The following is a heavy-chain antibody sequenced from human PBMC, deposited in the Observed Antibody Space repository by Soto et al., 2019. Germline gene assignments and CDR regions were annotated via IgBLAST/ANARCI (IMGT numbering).Heavy chain of an antibody. V-gene: IGHV1-18*01. CDR3: AKNGQPPYYYYGMDA. D-gene: IGHD2-8*01. Sequence: QGQLMQSGPEVKKPGASVKVSCKASGYTFSRYGISWVRQAPGQGLEWMGWVSGYNGDTKYAQKVQGRVTMTIDTSTYTAYMELRSLTSDDTAKYYCAKNGQPPYYYYGMDAWGQGTTVTVSS. CDR1: GYTFSRYG. J-gene: IGHJ6*02. CDR2: VSGYNGDT.